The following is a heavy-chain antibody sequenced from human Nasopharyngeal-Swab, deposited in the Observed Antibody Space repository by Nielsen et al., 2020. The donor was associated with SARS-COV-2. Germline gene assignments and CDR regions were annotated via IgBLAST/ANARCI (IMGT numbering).Heavy chain of an antibody. CDR2: IYYCGSP. CDR1: GGSFSGYY. D-gene: IGHD6-13*01. CDR3: ARRMSPAGTELRVWWYFDL. Sequence: SETLSLTCAVYGGSFSGYYWSWIRQPPGKGLEWIGSIYYCGSPYYNPSLKSRVTISVDTSKNQFSLKLSSVTAADTAVYYCARRMSPAGTELRVWWYFDLWGRGTLVTVSS. J-gene: IGHJ2*01. V-gene: IGHV4-34*01.